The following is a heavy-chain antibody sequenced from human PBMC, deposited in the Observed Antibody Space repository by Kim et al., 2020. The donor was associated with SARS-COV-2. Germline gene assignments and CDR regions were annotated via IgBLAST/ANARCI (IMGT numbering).Heavy chain of an antibody. CDR2: INPSGGST. CDR1: GYTFTSYY. D-gene: IGHD3-9*01. CDR3: ARVANYDILTGYYNARYYFDY. V-gene: IGHV1-46*01. J-gene: IGHJ4*02. Sequence: ASVKVSCKASGYTFTSYYMHWVRQAPGQGLEWMGIINPSGGSTSYAQKFQGRVTMTRDTSTSTVYMELSSLRSEDTAVYYCARVANYDILTGYYNARYYFDYWGQGTLVTVSS.